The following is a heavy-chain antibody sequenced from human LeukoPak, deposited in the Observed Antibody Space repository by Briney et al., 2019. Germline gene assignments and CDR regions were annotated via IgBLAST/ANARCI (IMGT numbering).Heavy chain of an antibody. CDR2: NYNSGST. Sequence: SETLSLTCSVSGASISSQYWTWIRQPPGKGLEWIGYNYNSGSTNYNPSLKSRVTMSIDTSKNQFSLRLTSVTAADTAVYYCARRRIDSMYNWFDPWGQGTLVIVSS. CDR3: ARRRIDSMYNWFDP. V-gene: IGHV4-59*11. D-gene: IGHD2-21*01. CDR1: GASISSQY. J-gene: IGHJ5*02.